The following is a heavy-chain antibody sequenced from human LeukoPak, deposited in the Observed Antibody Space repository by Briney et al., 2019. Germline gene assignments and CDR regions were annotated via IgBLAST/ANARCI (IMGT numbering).Heavy chain of an antibody. J-gene: IGHJ4*02. CDR1: GFTFSSYG. CDR3: AKVGSYATNYYFDF. V-gene: IGHV3-33*06. Sequence: GGALRLSCAAYGFTFSSYGMHWVRQAPGKGLEWVAVIWYDGSNKYYADSVKGRFTISRDNSKNTLYLQMNSLRAEDTALYYCAKVGSYATNYYFDFWGQGTLVTVSS. D-gene: IGHD1-26*01. CDR2: IWYDGSNK.